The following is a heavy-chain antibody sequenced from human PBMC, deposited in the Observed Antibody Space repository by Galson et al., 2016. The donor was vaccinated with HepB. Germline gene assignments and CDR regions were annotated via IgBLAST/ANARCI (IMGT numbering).Heavy chain of an antibody. CDR1: GFTNDY. D-gene: IGHD6-13*01. CDR2: IDPNGDTT. V-gene: IGHV1-46*01. Sequence: SVKVSCKASGFTNDYIHWVRQAPGQGPEWMGIIDPNGDTTTYAQKFQGRVSVTRDTSTSTVYMELSSLSSEDTAVHYCARGGGIEEWLPLDYWGQGTLVTVSS. J-gene: IGHJ4*02. CDR3: ARGGGIEEWLPLDY.